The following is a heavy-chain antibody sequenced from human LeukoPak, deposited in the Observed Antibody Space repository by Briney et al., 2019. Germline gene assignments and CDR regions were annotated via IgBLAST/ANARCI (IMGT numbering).Heavy chain of an antibody. D-gene: IGHD2-15*01. CDR3: AKDRGPILVIAAAPRY. CDR1: GFTFSSYG. Sequence: GGSLRLSCAASGFTFSSYGMHWVRQAPGTGLEWVAFIRYDGSNKNYADSVKGRFTISRDNSKNTLYLQMNSLRVEDTAVYYCAKDRGPILVIAAAPRYWGQGTLVTVSS. CDR2: IRYDGSNK. V-gene: IGHV3-30*02. J-gene: IGHJ4*02.